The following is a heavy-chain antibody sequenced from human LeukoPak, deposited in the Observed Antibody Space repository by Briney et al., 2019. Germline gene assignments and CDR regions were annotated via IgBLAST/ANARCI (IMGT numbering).Heavy chain of an antibody. Sequence: QAGRSLRLSCAASGFTFDDYTMHWVRQAPGQGLEWVSLVTWDGGTTYYADSVKRRFIISRDNSKNSLYLQMNSLRTEDTAFYYCAKDHRNYQNPDYWAREPWSPSPQ. V-gene: IGHV3-43*01. CDR1: GFTFDDYT. D-gene: IGHD1-14*01. J-gene: IGHJ4*02. CDR2: VTWDGGTT. CDR3: AKDHRNYQNPDY.